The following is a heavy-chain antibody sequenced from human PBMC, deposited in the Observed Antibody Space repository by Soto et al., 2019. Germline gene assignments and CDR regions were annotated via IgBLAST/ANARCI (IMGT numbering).Heavy chain of an antibody. CDR3: ARYFDWPNAFDI. J-gene: IGHJ3*02. Sequence: PSETLSLTCTVSGGSFGTYYWAWIRQPPGKGLEWIGYMYYTGNTNYNPSLKSRVTISVDTSKNQYPLKLRSVTAADTAVYFCARYFDWPNAFDIWGQGTMVTVSS. V-gene: IGHV4-59*01. D-gene: IGHD3-9*01. CDR1: GGSFGTYY. CDR2: MYYTGNT.